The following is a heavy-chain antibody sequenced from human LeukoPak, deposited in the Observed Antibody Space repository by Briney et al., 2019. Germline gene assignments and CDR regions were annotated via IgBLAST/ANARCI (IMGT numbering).Heavy chain of an antibody. CDR1: GGTFSSYA. V-gene: IGHV1-69*04. CDR2: IIPILGIA. Sequence: SVKVSCKASGGTFSSYAISWVRQAPGQGLEWMGRIIPILGIANYAQKFQGRVTITADKSTSTAYIELSSLRSEDTAVYYCARVAGGYYYDSSGYQLDYWGQGTLVTVSS. J-gene: IGHJ4*02. CDR3: ARVAGGYYYDSSGYQLDY. D-gene: IGHD3-22*01.